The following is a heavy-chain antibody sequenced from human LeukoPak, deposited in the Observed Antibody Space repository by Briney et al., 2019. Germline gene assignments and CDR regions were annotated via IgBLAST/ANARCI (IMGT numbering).Heavy chain of an antibody. CDR3: AKDGVVVVPAEDY. V-gene: IGHV3-23*01. CDR2: ISGSGYNT. CDR1: GFTFSSYA. J-gene: IGHJ4*02. D-gene: IGHD2-2*01. Sequence: GGSLRLSCLAPGFTFSSYAMSWVRQAPGNGLEWVSTISGSGYNTYYGDSVKGRFTISRDNSKNTLYLQVNSLRAEDTSLYYCAKDGVVVVPAEDYWGQGTLVTVSS.